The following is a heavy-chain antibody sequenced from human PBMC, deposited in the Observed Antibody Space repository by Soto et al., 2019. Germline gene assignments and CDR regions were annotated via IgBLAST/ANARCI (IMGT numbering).Heavy chain of an antibody. D-gene: IGHD1-26*01. CDR3: ASIVEATVIDY. J-gene: IGHJ4*02. Sequence: PSETLSLTCTVSGGSVSSGSCYWSWIRQPPGKGLEWIGYIYYSGSTNYNPSLKSRITISVDRPKDQFSPKLSSVTAADTAVYYCASIVEATVIDYWGQGSLVTVSS. CDR1: GGSVSSGSCY. V-gene: IGHV4-61*01. CDR2: IYYSGST.